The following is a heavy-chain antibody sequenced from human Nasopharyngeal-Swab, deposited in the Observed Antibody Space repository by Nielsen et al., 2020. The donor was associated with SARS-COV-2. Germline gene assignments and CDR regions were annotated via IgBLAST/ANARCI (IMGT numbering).Heavy chain of an antibody. CDR3: ARLTAGDILTGYYKGGFDY. CDR2: IYPGDSDT. Sequence: GSLRLSCKGSGYSFTSYWIGWVRQMPGKGLEWMGIIYPGDSDTRYSPSFQGQVTISADKSISTAYLQWSSLKASDTAMYYCARLTAGDILTGYYKGGFDYWGQGTLVTVSS. J-gene: IGHJ4*02. V-gene: IGHV5-51*01. D-gene: IGHD3-9*01. CDR1: GYSFTSYW.